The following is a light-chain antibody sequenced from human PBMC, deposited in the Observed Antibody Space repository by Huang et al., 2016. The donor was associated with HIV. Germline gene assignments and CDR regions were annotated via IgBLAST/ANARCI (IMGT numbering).Light chain of an antibody. V-gene: IGKV1-39*01. J-gene: IGKJ2*01. CDR1: QSINKY. CDR2: GAS. CDR3: QQSYKAPRT. Sequence: DIQMTQSPSSLSASVGDRVIISCRASQSINKYLNWYQQMPGKAPKLVIYGASTLQRGVSSRFSGSFSGTDFTLTIGSLQPEDAATYYCQQSYKAPRTFGQGTLLEI.